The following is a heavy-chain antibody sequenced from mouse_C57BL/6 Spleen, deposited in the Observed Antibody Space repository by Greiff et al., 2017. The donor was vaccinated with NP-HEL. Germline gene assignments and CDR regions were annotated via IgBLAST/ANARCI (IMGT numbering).Heavy chain of an antibody. CDR2: INPYNGGT. V-gene: IGHV1-19*01. Sequence: VQLQQSGPVLVKPGASVKMSCKASGYTFTDYYMNWVKQSHGKSLEWIGVINPYNGGTSYNQKFKGKATLTVDKSSSTAYMELNSLTSEDSAVYYCARTYDYDERFAYWGQGTLVTVSA. J-gene: IGHJ3*01. CDR3: ARTYDYDERFAY. CDR1: GYTFTDYY. D-gene: IGHD2-4*01.